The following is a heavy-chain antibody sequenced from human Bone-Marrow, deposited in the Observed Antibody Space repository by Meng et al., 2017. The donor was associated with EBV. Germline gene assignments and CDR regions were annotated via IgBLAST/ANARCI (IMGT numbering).Heavy chain of an antibody. CDR2: LIPMSDAP. D-gene: IGHD3-10*01. CDR1: GGTFRSDA. Sequence: QGPGVPSGAEVKKPWSSVKVSCWTSGGTFRSDAVSWVRQAPGQGLEWMGGLIPMSDAPHYAQKFQGRVTITADESTSTHYMHLSGLTSDDTAVYYCASESGRGFTPDYWGQGTLVTVSS. CDR3: ASESGRGFTPDY. V-gene: IGHV1-69*01. J-gene: IGHJ4*02.